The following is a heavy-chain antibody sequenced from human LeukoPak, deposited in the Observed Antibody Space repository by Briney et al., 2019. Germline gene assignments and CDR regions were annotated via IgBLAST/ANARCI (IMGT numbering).Heavy chain of an antibody. CDR3: ARGAPREYNYSYADY. D-gene: IGHD5-18*01. J-gene: IGHJ4*02. V-gene: IGHV3-33*01. CDR1: GFTFSSYG. Sequence: GGSLRLSCAASGFTFSSYGMRWVRQAPGKGLEWVAVIWYDGSNKYYADSVKGRFTISRDNSKNTLYLQMNSLRAEDTAVYYCARGAPREYNYSYADYWGQGTLVTVSS. CDR2: IWYDGSNK.